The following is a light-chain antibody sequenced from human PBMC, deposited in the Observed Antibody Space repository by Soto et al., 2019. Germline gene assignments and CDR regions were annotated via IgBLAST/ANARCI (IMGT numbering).Light chain of an antibody. Sequence: LTEPASVSGSPGQSITISCTGTISDVGRYNLVSWYQQHPGKAPKLMIYEGSKRPSGVSNRFSGSKSGNTASLTISGLQAEDEADYYCCSYAGSSTYVFGTGTKVTVL. CDR3: CSYAGSSTYV. V-gene: IGLV2-23*01. J-gene: IGLJ1*01. CDR1: ISDVGRYNL. CDR2: EGS.